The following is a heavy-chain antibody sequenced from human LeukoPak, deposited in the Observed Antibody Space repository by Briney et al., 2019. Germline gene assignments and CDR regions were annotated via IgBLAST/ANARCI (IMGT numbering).Heavy chain of an antibody. CDR1: GYTFTSYG. J-gene: IGHJ4*02. D-gene: IGHD1-7*01. V-gene: IGHV1-18*01. CDR2: ISAYNGNT. Sequence: GASVKVSCKASGYTFTSYGITWVRQAPGQGLEWMGWISAYNGNTNYAQNLQGRVTMTTDTSTSTAYMELRSLRSDDTAVYYCATGLRTGTTGYWGQGTLVTVSS. CDR3: ATGLRTGTTGY.